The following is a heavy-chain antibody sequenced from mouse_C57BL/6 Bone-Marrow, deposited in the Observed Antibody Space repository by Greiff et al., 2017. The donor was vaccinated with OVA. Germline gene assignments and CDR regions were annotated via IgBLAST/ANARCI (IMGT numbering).Heavy chain of an antibody. V-gene: IGHV1-64*01. CDR2: IHPNSGST. J-gene: IGHJ4*01. CDR3: ARFYGNAMDY. Sequence: QVQLQQPGAELVKPGASVKLSCQASGYTFTSYWMHWVKQRPGQGLEWIGMIHPNSGSTNYNEKFKSKATLTVDKSSSTAYMQLSSLTSEDSAVYYCARFYGNAMDYWGQGTSVTVSS. CDR1: GYTFTSYW. D-gene: IGHD2-1*01.